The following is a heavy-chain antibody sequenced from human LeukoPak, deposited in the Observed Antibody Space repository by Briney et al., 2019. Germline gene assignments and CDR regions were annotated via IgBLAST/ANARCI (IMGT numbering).Heavy chain of an antibody. J-gene: IGHJ4*02. Sequence: GGSLRLSCAASGFIFSNYDMHWVRQAPGKGLEYVSHISTNGGSTYYAISVRGRFTISRDNSKNTLYLQMGSLRAEDMAVYYCARGRGYIYGYDYWGQGTLVTVSS. V-gene: IGHV3-64*01. CDR3: ARGRGYIYGYDY. CDR2: ISTNGGST. D-gene: IGHD5-18*01. CDR1: GFIFSNYD.